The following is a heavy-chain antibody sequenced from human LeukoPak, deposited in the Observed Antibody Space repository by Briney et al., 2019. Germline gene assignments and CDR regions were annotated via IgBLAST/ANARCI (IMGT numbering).Heavy chain of an antibody. J-gene: IGHJ6*03. V-gene: IGHV3-7*01. D-gene: IGHD6-13*01. CDR1: GFTFSNAW. Sequence: GGSLRLSCAASGFTFSNAWMSWVRQAPGKGLEWVANIKQDGSEKYYVDSVKGRFTISRDNAKNSLYLQMNSLRAEDTAAYYCARDYPRTYSGYFYYYMDVWGKGTTVTVSS. CDR3: ARDYPRTYSGYFYYYMDV. CDR2: IKQDGSEK.